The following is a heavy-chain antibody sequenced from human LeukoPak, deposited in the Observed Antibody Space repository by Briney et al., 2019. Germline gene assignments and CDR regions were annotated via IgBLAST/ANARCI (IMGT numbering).Heavy chain of an antibody. CDR3: ARKRQLGNYYYYGMDV. V-gene: IGHV4-34*01. CDR1: GGSFSGYY. J-gene: IGHJ6*02. Sequence: SETLSLTCAVYGGSFSGYYWSWIRQPPGKGLEWIGEINHSGSTNYNPSLKSRVTISVDTSKNQFSLKLSSVTAADTAEYYCARKRQLGNYYYYGMDVWGQGTTVTVSS. D-gene: IGHD3-10*01. CDR2: INHSGST.